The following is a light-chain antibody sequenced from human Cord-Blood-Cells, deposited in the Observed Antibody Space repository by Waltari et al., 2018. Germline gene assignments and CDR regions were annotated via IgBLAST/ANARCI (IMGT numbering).Light chain of an antibody. V-gene: IGKV3-20*01. CDR1: QSVSSSY. CDR3: QQYGSSPT. J-gene: IGKJ4*01. CDR2: GAS. Sequence: DIVLTQSPVTLSLSPGERATLSCRASQSVSSSYLAWYQQKPGQAPRLLIYGASSRATGIPDRFSGSGSGTDFTLTISRLEPEDFAVYYCQQYGSSPTFGGGTKVEIK.